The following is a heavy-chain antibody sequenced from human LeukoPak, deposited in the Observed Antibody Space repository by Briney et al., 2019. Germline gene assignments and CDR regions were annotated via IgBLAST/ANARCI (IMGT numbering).Heavy chain of an antibody. Sequence: PSETLSLTCAVYGGSFSGYYWSWIRQPPGKGLEWIGEINHSGSTNYNPSLKSRVPISVDTSNNQFSLKLSSVTAADTAVYYCARYSAAAASYFDYWGQGTLVTVSS. D-gene: IGHD6-13*01. CDR3: ARYSAAAASYFDY. CDR1: GGSFSGYY. CDR2: INHSGST. J-gene: IGHJ4*02. V-gene: IGHV4-34*01.